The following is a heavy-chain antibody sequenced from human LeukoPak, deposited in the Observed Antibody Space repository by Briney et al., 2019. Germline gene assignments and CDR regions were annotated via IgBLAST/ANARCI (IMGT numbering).Heavy chain of an antibody. D-gene: IGHD1-7*01. Sequence: GGSLRLSCAASGFIFSGYGMHWVRQAPGKGLEWVAFIRSDGINRYYADSVKGRFTISRDNSKNTVYLQMDSLRVEDTAMYYCAKVGEELELRSFDIWGRGTMVTFSS. CDR1: GFIFSGYG. CDR3: AKVGEELELRSFDI. V-gene: IGHV3-30*02. CDR2: IRSDGINR. J-gene: IGHJ3*02.